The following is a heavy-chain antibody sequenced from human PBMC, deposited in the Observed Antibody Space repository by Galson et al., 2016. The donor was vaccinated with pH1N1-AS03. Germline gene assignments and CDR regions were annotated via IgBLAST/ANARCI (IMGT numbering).Heavy chain of an antibody. CDR3: ARDRYYAADGTDFYESEH. CDR1: GGTFSSYA. V-gene: IGHV1-69*13. Sequence: SVKVSCKASGGTFSSYAITWMRQAPGQGLEWVGGIRPISGAASYAQKFQGRVTITADESTRTLYMELRSLTSEDTAVYYCARDRYYAADGTDFYESEHWGPETLVTVS. D-gene: IGHD3-10*01. J-gene: IGHJ4*02. CDR2: IRPISGAA.